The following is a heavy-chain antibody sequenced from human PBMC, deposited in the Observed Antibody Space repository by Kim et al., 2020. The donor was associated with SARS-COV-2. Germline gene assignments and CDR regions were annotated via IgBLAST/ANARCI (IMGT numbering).Heavy chain of an antibody. CDR2: INSDGSST. CDR3: ARGGPLSEVFWNDQNDFDI. V-gene: IGHV3-74*01. Sequence: GGSLRLSCAASGFTFSSYWMHWVRQAPGKGLVWVSRINSDGSSTSYADSVKGRFTISRDNAKNTLYLQMNSLRAEDTAVYYCARGGPLSEVFWNDQNDFDIWGQGKMVTVSS. J-gene: IGHJ3*02. D-gene: IGHD1-1*01. CDR1: GFTFSSYW.